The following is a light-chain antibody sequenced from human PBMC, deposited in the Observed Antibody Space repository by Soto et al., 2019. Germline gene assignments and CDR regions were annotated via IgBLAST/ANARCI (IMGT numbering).Light chain of an antibody. Sequence: EIVMTQSPATLSVSPGERATLSCTASHYVYSNVAWFQQRPGQAPRLLIYRASTRATGTPARFSGSGSGTEFTLTIISLLSEDFALYYCQQYHNLWTFGQGTKVDIK. V-gene: IGKV3-15*01. CDR3: QQYHNLWT. CDR2: RAS. J-gene: IGKJ1*01. CDR1: HYVYSN.